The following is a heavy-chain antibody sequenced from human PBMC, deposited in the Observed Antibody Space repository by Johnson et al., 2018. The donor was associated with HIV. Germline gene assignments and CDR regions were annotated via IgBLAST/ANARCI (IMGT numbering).Heavy chain of an antibody. CDR2: IYSGGTT. CDR1: GFTVSSNY. V-gene: IGHV3-66*01. Sequence: VQLVESGGGLVQPGGSLRLSCAASGFTVSSNYMSWVRQAPGKGLEWVSVIYSGGTTFYADSVKGSFTISRDNAKNSLYLQMNSLRAEDTALYYCARGRIAARPHAFDIWGQGTMVTVSS. CDR3: ARGRIAARPHAFDI. J-gene: IGHJ3*02. D-gene: IGHD6-6*01.